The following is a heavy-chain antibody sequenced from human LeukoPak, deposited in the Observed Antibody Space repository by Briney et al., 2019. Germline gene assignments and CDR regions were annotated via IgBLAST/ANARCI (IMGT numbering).Heavy chain of an antibody. CDR3: ARVVSGYYYYYYYMDV. CDR2: INHSGST. V-gene: IGHV4-34*01. D-gene: IGHD3-3*01. Sequence: SETLSLTCAVYGGSFSGYYWSWIRQPPGKGLEWIGEINHSGSTNYNPSLKSRVTISVDTSKNQFSLKLSSVTAADTAVYYRARVVSGYYYYYYYMDVWGKGTTVTVSS. CDR1: GGSFSGYY. J-gene: IGHJ6*03.